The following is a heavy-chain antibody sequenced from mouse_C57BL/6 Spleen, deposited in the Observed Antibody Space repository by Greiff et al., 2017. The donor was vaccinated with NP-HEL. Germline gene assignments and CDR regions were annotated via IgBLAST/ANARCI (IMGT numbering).Heavy chain of an antibody. CDR1: GYSFTSYY. V-gene: IGHV1-66*01. CDR2: IYPGSGNT. D-gene: IGHD2-4*01. J-gene: IGHJ3*01. CDR3: AREGIYYDYPFAY. Sequence: VQLQQSGPELVKPGASVKISCKASGYSFTSYYIHWVKQRPGQGLEWIGWIYPGSGNTKYNEKFKGKATLTADTSSSTAYMQLSSLTSEDSAVYYCAREGIYYDYPFAYWGQGTLVTVSA.